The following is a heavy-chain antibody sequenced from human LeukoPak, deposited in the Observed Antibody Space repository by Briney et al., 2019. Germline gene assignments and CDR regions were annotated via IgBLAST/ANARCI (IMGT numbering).Heavy chain of an antibody. D-gene: IGHD3-10*01. CDR2: INHSGST. J-gene: IGHJ3*02. Sequence: PSETLSLTCAVYGGSFSGYYWSWIRQPPGKGLEWIGEINHSGSTNYNPSLKSRVTISVDTSKNQFSLKLSSVTAADTAVYYCARWGTYYYGSGSYSGRQDQQDAFDIWGQGTMVTVSS. CDR1: GGSFSGYY. V-gene: IGHV4-34*01. CDR3: ARWGTYYYGSGSYSGRQDQQDAFDI.